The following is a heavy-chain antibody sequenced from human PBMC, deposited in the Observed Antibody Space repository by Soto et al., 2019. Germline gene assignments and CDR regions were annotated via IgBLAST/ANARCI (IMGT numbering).Heavy chain of an antibody. CDR3: VRSRSGAVPDSFAY. CDR1: GFMFSRYA. J-gene: IGHJ4*02. D-gene: IGHD3-10*01. V-gene: IGHV3-30*04. CDR2: ISKDGSVI. Sequence: QVQLVESGGGVVPPGRSLRLSCAASGFMFSRYAMHWVRQAPGKGLEWVAVISKDGSVIYYADSVKGRFTIYRDKSKNMVYLQLNSLRDEDTAVFYGVRSRSGAVPDSFAYWGQGTLVTVAS.